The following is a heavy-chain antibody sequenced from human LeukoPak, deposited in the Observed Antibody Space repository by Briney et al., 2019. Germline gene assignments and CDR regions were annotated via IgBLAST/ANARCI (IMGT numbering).Heavy chain of an antibody. Sequence: SQTLSLTCAVSGGSVSSGNYYWTWIRQSPGKGLEWFGYIYYSASTFYNPSLNSRVTISLDTSKNHFSLVLTSVTAADTALYYCARDQTGYAVYNLWGQGVQVTVSS. CDR2: IYYSAST. V-gene: IGHV4-30-4*01. J-gene: IGHJ4*02. CDR3: ARDQTGYAVYNL. CDR1: GGSVSSGNYY. D-gene: IGHD5-12*01.